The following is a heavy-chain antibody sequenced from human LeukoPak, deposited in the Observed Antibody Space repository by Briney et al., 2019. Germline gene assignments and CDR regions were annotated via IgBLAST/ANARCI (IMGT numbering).Heavy chain of an antibody. CDR2: ISGSGGST. D-gene: IGHD3-9*01. Sequence: GGSLRLSCAASGFTFSSYAMSWVRQAPGKGLEWVSAISGSGGSTYYADSVKGRFTISRDNSRNTLYLQMNSLRAEDTAVYYCARDLRRYDILTGYYYYYGMDVWGQGTTVTVSS. V-gene: IGHV3-23*01. CDR1: GFTFSSYA. CDR3: ARDLRRYDILTGYYYYYGMDV. J-gene: IGHJ6*02.